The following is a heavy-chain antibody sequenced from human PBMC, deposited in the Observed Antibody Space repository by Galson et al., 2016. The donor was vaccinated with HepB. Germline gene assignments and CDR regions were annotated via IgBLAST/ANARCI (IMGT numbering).Heavy chain of an antibody. J-gene: IGHJ4*02. D-gene: IGHD5-24*01. Sequence: SETLSLTCTVSGDSISSTNYYWGWLRQTPEKGLEWIGSIYYNGRTYYNPSLESRVTMSVDPSKRQFSLKLRSVTAADTAVYYCAKASGAVATTPYCLDSWGQGTLVTVSS. CDR1: GDSISSTNYY. CDR3: AKASGAVATTPYCLDS. V-gene: IGHV4-39*07. CDR2: IYYNGRT.